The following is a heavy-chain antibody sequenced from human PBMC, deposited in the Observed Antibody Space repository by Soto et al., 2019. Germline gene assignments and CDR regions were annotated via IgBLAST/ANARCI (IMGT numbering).Heavy chain of an antibody. V-gene: IGHV3-73*02. Sequence: EVQLVESGGGLVQPGGSLKLSCAASGFTFSGSAMHWVRQASGKGLEWVGHISSKPNTYATEYAASIKGRFTISRDDSKNAAYLQMNSLKTEDTAVYYCTRPGDVDTAMAYDYWGQGTLVTVSS. D-gene: IGHD5-18*01. CDR1: GFTFSGSA. J-gene: IGHJ4*02. CDR2: ISSKPNTYAT. CDR3: TRPGDVDTAMAYDY.